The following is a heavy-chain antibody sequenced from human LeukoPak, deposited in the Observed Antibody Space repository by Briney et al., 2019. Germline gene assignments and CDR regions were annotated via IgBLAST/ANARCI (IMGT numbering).Heavy chain of an antibody. J-gene: IGHJ5*02. V-gene: IGHV4-34*01. CDR2: INHSGST. CDR1: GGSFSGYY. CDR3: ARESPVTSNWFDP. D-gene: IGHD4-17*01. Sequence: SETLSLTCAVYGGSFSGYYWSWIRQPPGKGLEWIGEINHSGSTNYNPSLKSRVTISVDTSKNQFSLKLSSVTAADTAVYYCARESPVTSNWFDPWGQGTLVTVSS.